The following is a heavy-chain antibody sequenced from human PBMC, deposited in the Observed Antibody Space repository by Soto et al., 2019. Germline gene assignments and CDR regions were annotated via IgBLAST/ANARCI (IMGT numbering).Heavy chain of an antibody. D-gene: IGHD2-2*01. CDR1: GGSLSSYY. J-gene: IGHJ5*02. Sequence: LSLTCTVSGGSLSSYYWTWIRQPPGKGLEWIGYVYYSGNTNYNPSLKSRVTISVDTSMNQFSLKLSSVTAADTAVYYCARVPDRWGQGTLVTVSS. V-gene: IGHV4-59*12. CDR3: ARVPDR. CDR2: VYYSGNT.